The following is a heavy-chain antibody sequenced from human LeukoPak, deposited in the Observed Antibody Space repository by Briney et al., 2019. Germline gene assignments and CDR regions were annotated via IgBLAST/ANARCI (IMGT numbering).Heavy chain of an antibody. Sequence: ASVKVSCKASGGTLNSHTFSWVRQAPGQGLEWMGRITPIIDSAKYAQNFQDRVSITADKSTSTGYLELSSLRSEDTAVYFCARVNLRGSQYNWFDPWGQGTLVTVSS. D-gene: IGHD1-26*01. CDR2: ITPIIDSA. V-gene: IGHV1-69*08. CDR1: GGTLNSHT. CDR3: ARVNLRGSQYNWFDP. J-gene: IGHJ5*02.